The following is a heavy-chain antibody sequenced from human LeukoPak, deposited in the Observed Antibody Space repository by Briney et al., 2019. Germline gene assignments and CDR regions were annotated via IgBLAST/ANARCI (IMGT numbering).Heavy chain of an antibody. Sequence: PGGSLRLSCAASGFTFSSYAMSWVRQAPGKGLEWVSAISGSGGSTYYADSVKGRFTISRDNSKNTLYLQMNSLRAEDTAVYYCAKDYVSSLRYFDWLSGYFGYWGQGTLVTVSS. CDR2: ISGSGGST. CDR1: GFTFSSYA. CDR3: AKDYVSSLRYFDWLSGYFGY. V-gene: IGHV3-23*01. D-gene: IGHD3-9*01. J-gene: IGHJ4*02.